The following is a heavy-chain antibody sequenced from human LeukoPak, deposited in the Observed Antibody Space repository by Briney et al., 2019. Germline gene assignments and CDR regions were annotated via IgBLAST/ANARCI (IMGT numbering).Heavy chain of an antibody. V-gene: IGHV4-39*01. CDR1: GGSISSTTYY. CDR3: ARLYGDYYFDY. Sequence: SETPSLTCTVSGGSISSTTYYWGCIRQPPGKGLEWIGSIYYSGSTYYNPSLKSRVTMSVDTSKNQFSLNLSSVTAADTAVYYCARLYGDYYFDYWGQGTLVTVSS. D-gene: IGHD4-17*01. J-gene: IGHJ4*02. CDR2: IYYSGST.